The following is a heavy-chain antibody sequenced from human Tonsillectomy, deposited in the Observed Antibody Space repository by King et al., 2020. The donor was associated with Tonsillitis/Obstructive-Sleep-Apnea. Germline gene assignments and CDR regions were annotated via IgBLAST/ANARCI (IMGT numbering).Heavy chain of an antibody. CDR3: TRKYYYDSSGNAIDY. J-gene: IGHJ4*02. CDR2: IRSKAYGWTT. CDR1: GFTFGDFT. V-gene: IGHV3-49*03. Sequence: VQLVESGGALVQPGRSLRLSCTASGFTFGDFTMSWIRQAPGKGLEWVGFIRSKAYGWTTEYAASVKGRFTISRDDSKGIAYLQMNSLKTEDTAVYHRTRKYYYDSSGNAIDYWGQGTLVTVSS. D-gene: IGHD3-22*01.